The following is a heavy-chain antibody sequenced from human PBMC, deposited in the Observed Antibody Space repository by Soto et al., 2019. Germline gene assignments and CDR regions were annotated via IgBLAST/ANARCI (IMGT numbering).Heavy chain of an antibody. CDR2: IYFSGIT. Sequence: SETLSLTCSVSGGSVSSPTHFWSWIRQSPGKGLEWIGYIYFSGITNSNPSLKSRVTISADTSKNQFSLRLSSVTAADTAVYYCAREDMSGTYYFDYWRHGTLVTVSS. D-gene: IGHD1-26*01. V-gene: IGHV4-61*01. CDR1: GGSVSSPTHF. J-gene: IGHJ4*01. CDR3: AREDMSGTYYFDY.